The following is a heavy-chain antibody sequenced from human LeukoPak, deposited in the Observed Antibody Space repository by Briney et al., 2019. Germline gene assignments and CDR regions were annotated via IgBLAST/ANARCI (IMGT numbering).Heavy chain of an antibody. CDR3: ARNTVTKFDY. J-gene: IGHJ4*02. D-gene: IGHD4-17*01. Sequence: PGGSLRLSCAASGFTFSSYSMNWVRQAPGKGLEWVSSISSSSSYTYYADSVKGRFTISRDNAKNSLYLQMNSLRAEDTAVYYCARNTVTKFDYWGQGTLVTVSS. CDR1: GFTFSSYS. CDR2: ISSSSSYT. V-gene: IGHV3-21*01.